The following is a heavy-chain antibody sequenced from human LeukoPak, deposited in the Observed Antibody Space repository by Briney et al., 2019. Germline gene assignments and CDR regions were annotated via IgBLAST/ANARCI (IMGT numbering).Heavy chain of an antibody. J-gene: IGHJ4*02. V-gene: IGHV1-2*02. CDR1: GYTFTGYY. Sequence: ASVKVSCKASGYTFTGYYMHWVRQAPGQGLEWMAWINPNSGGTNYAQKFQGRVTMTRDTSISTAYMELSRLRSDDTAVYYCARTRKMIQLWEPTPADSGYWGQGTLVTVSS. CDR2: INPNSGGT. CDR3: ARTRKMIQLWEPTPADSGY. D-gene: IGHD5-18*01.